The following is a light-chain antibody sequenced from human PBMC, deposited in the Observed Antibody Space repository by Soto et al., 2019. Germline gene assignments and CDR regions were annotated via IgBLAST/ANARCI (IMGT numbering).Light chain of an antibody. CDR2: DAS. J-gene: IGKJ5*01. CDR1: QSISSW. V-gene: IGKV1-5*01. CDR3: QKYNSYSIN. Sequence: EIPMAQSSWSLSGFVGVRVPITLRASQSISSWLAWYQQKPGKAPKLLIYDASSLESGIPSRFSGSGSGTEFTLTISSLQPDDCATYYCQKYNSYSINFGQGTRLAIK.